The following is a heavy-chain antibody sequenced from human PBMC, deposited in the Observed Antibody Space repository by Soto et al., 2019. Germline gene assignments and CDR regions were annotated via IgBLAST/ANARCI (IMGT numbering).Heavy chain of an antibody. D-gene: IGHD2-15*01. V-gene: IGHV4-59*01. CDR2: IYYSGST. Sequence: SETLSLTCTVSGGSISSYYWSWIRQPPGKGLEWIGYIYYSGSTNYNPSLKSRVTISVDTSKNQFSLKLSSVTAADTAVYYCARLSGVAATPFDYWGQGTLVTVSS. J-gene: IGHJ4*02. CDR3: ARLSGVAATPFDY. CDR1: GGSISSYY.